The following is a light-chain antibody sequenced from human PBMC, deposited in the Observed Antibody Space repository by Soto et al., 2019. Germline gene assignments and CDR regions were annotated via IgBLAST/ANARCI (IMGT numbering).Light chain of an antibody. CDR1: QSISSW. V-gene: IGKV1-5*01. Sequence: DIQMTQYPSSLSASVGDRVTITCRASQSISSWLAWYQQKPGKAPKLLIYDASSLESGVPSRFSGSESGTEFTLTISSLQPDDFVTYYCQQYNSYPWTFGQGTNVDIK. J-gene: IGKJ1*01. CDR2: DAS. CDR3: QQYNSYPWT.